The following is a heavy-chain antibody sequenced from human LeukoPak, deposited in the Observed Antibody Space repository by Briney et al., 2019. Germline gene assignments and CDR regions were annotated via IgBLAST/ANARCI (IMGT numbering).Heavy chain of an antibody. V-gene: IGHV3-23*01. D-gene: IGHD2-15*01. CDR2: ISDGSGNT. CDR3: AKGRGSGGWTE. J-gene: IGHJ4*02. Sequence: GGSLRLSCAASGFTFSSYAMSWVRQTPGKGLEWVSGISDGSGNTYYADSVKGRFTISRDNSKNTLCLQMNSLRVEDTAVYYCAKGRGSGGWTEWGQGTLVAVSS. CDR1: GFTFSSYA.